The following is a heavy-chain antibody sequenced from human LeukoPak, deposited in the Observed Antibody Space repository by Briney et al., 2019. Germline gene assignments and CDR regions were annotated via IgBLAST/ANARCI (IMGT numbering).Heavy chain of an antibody. Sequence: ASVKVSCKASGGTFISYAISWVRQAPGQGLEWMGGIIPIFGTANYAQKFQGRVTITADESTCTAYMELSSLRSEDTAVYYCAGGSGSYYKIPRTYYYYGMDVWGQGTTVTVSS. CDR3: AGGSGSYYKIPRTYYYYGMDV. V-gene: IGHV1-69*13. CDR2: IIPIFGTA. D-gene: IGHD3-10*01. CDR1: GGTFISYA. J-gene: IGHJ6*02.